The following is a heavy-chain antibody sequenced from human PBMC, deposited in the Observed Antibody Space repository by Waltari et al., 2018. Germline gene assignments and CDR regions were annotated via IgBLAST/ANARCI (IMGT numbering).Heavy chain of an antibody. D-gene: IGHD5-18*01. CDR1: GGSISSYY. CDR3: ARVSARVGYSYASTINDAFDI. V-gene: IGHV4-4*07. J-gene: IGHJ3*02. Sequence: QVQLQESGPGLVKPSETLSLTCTVSGGSISSYYWSWIRQPAGKGLEWIGRIYTSGSTNYNPSLKSRVTMSVDTSKNQFSLKLSSVTAADTAVYYCARVSARVGYSYASTINDAFDIWGQGTMVTVSS. CDR2: IYTSGST.